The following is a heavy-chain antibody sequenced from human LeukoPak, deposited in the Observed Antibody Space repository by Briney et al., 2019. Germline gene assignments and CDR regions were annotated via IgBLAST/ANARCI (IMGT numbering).Heavy chain of an antibody. D-gene: IGHD6-19*01. CDR3: ARDKIAVAGKRPSYYYYMDV. J-gene: IGHJ6*03. V-gene: IGHV4-4*07. CDR2: IYTSGST. Sequence: PSETLSLTCTVSGGSISSYYWSWIRQPAGKGLEWIGRIYTSGSTNYNPSLKSRVTISVDKSKNQFSLKLSSVTAADTAVYYCARDKIAVAGKRPSYYYYMDVWGKGTTVTVSS. CDR1: GGSISSYY.